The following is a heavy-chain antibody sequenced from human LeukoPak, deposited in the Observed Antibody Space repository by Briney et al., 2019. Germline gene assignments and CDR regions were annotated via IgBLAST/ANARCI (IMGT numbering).Heavy chain of an antibody. V-gene: IGHV4-34*01. CDR2: INHSGST. CDR3: ARGYRIAVAGFPFDY. CDR1: GGSFSGYY. J-gene: IGHJ4*02. D-gene: IGHD6-19*01. Sequence: NPSETLSLTCAVYGGSFSGYYWSWIRQPPGKGLEWIGEINHSGSTNYNPSLKSRVTISVDTSKNQFSPKLSSVTAADTAVYYCARGYRIAVAGFPFDYWGQGTLVTVSS.